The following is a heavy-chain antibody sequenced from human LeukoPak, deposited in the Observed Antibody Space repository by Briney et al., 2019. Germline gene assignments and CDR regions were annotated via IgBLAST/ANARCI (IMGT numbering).Heavy chain of an antibody. J-gene: IGHJ6*02. Sequence: GRSLRLSCAASGFAFSSYAMHWVRQAPGKGLEWVAVISYDGSNKYYAYSVKGRFTVSRDNSKNTLYLQMNSLRAEDTAVYYCARDFTPEYYYYGMDVWGQGTTVTVSS. CDR3: ARDFTPEYYYYGMDV. CDR2: ISYDGSNK. V-gene: IGHV3-30-3*01. CDR1: GFAFSSYA.